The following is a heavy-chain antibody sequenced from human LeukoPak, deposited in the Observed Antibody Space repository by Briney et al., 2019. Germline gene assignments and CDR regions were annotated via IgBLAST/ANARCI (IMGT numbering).Heavy chain of an antibody. Sequence: ASVKVSCKASGYTFTSYGISWVRQAPGQGLEWMGWISAYNGNTNYVQKVQGRVIMTRDTSTSTAYMDARSLRSDDTAVYYCARLVCSSSCWDSAAFDIWGQGTMVTVSS. J-gene: IGHJ3*02. D-gene: IGHD2-2*01. CDR3: ARLVCSSSCWDSAAFDI. V-gene: IGHV1-18*01. CDR1: GYTFTSYG. CDR2: ISAYNGNT.